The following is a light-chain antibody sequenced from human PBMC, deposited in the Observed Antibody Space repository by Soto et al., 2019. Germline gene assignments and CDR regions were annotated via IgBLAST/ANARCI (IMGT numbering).Light chain of an antibody. V-gene: IGKV3-11*01. CDR2: DAS. CDR3: QQRSNRPPREFT. CDR1: QSVSSY. Sequence: EIVLTQSPATLSLSPGERATLSCRASQSVSSYLAWYQQKPGQAPRLLIYDASNRATGIPARFSGSGSGTDFTLTISSLETEDFAVYYCQQRSNRPPREFTFGPGTKVDIK. J-gene: IGKJ3*01.